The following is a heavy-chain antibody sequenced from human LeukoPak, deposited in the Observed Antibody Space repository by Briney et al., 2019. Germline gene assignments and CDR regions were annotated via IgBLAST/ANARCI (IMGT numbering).Heavy chain of an antibody. CDR3: ARRSMTTALSHFDY. V-gene: IGHV1-18*04. Sequence: ASVKVSCKASGYTFTGYYMHWVRQAPGQGLEWMGWINVYNGNTNYAQKVQDRVTMTTDTSTSTAFMELRSLRSDDTAVYYCARRSMTTALSHFDYWGQGTLVTVSS. CDR2: INVYNGNT. J-gene: IGHJ4*02. D-gene: IGHD4-17*01. CDR1: GYTFTGYY.